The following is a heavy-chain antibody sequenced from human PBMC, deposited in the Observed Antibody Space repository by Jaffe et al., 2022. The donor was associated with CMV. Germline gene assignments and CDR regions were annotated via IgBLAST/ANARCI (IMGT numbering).Heavy chain of an antibody. D-gene: IGHD3-3*01. Sequence: QVQLQESGPGLVKPSETLSLTCTVSGGSISSYYWSWIRQPPGKGLEWIGYIYYSGSTNYNPSLKSRVTISVDTSKNQFSLKLSSVTAADTAVYYCARDRDFWSGYGMDVWGKGTTVTVSS. J-gene: IGHJ6*04. V-gene: IGHV4-59*01. CDR3: ARDRDFWSGYGMDV. CDR1: GGSISSYY. CDR2: IYYSGST.